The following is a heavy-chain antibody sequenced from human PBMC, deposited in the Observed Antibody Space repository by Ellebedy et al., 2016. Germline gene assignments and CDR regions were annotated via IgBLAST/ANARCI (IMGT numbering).Heavy chain of an antibody. Sequence: SETLSLTXTVSGYSISSGSSWRWIRQPPGKGLEWIAYVYYSESTKYNPSFKSRVTISEDTSRNQFSLRLSSVTAADTAVYYCARQRGGDAFHMWGQGTTVLVSS. CDR1: GYSISSGSS. D-gene: IGHD5-12*01. V-gene: IGHV4-38-2*02. CDR2: VYYSEST. CDR3: ARQRGGDAFHM. J-gene: IGHJ3*02.